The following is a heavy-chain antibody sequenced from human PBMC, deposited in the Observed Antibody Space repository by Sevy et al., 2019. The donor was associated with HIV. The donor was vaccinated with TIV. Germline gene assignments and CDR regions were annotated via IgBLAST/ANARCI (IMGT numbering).Heavy chain of an antibody. J-gene: IGHJ4*02. CDR3: AKEEGYYYDSSGYFFDY. Sequence: GGSLRLSCAASGFTLDDYDMHWVRQAPGKGLEWVSGISWNSGSIGYADSVKGRFTISRDNAKNSLYLQMNSLRAEDTALYYCAKEEGYYYDSSGYFFDYWGQGALVTVSS. CDR2: ISWNSGSI. D-gene: IGHD3-22*01. V-gene: IGHV3-9*01. CDR1: GFTLDDYD.